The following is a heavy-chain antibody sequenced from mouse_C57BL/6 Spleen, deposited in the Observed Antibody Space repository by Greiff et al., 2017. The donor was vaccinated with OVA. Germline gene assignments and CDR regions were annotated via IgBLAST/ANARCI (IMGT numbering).Heavy chain of an antibody. CDR3: ARDHYSNHYYAMNY. V-gene: IGHV1-80*01. CDR2: IYPGDGDT. J-gene: IGHJ4*01. CDR1: GYAFSSYW. D-gene: IGHD2-5*01. Sequence: QVQLQQSGAELVKPGASVKISCKASGYAFSSYWMNWVKQRPGKGLAWIGQIYPGDGDTNYNGKFKGKATLTADKSSSTAYMQLSSLTSEDSAVYFCARDHYSNHYYAMNYWGQGTSVTVSS.